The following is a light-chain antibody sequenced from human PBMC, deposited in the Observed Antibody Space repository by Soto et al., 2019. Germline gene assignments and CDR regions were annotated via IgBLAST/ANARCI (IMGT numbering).Light chain of an antibody. V-gene: IGLV2-14*01. CDR3: SSSTRV. CDR1: SSDVGGYNY. J-gene: IGLJ2*01. Sequence: QSALTQPASVSGSPGQSITISCTGTSSDVGGYNYVSWYQQHPGKAPKLMIYEVSNRPSGVSNRFSGSKSGNTASLTISGLQAEDEADYYCSSSTRVFGGGTKLTVL. CDR2: EVS.